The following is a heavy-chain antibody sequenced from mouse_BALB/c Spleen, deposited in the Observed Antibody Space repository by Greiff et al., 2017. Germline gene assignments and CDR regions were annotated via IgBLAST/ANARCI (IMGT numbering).Heavy chain of an antibody. V-gene: IGHV1S56*01. CDR2: IYPGNVNT. D-gene: IGHD1-1*01. CDR1: GYTFTSYY. Sequence: VQLQQSGPELVKPGASVRISCKASGYTFTSYYIHWVKQRPGQGLEWIGWIYPGNVNTKYNEKFKGKATLTADKSSSTAYMQLSSLTSEDSAVYFCARGDASYGSSYWYFDVWGAGTTVTVSS. CDR3: ARGDASYGSSYWYFDV. J-gene: IGHJ1*01.